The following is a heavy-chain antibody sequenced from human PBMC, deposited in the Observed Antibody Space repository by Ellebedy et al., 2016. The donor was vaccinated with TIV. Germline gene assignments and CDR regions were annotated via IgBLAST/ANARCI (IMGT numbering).Heavy chain of an antibody. Sequence: GESLKISCAASGFNFRSYWMGWVRQAPGKGLEWVANIYQDGSQKYYVDSAEGRFTISRDNAKNSLYLEMKSLRVEDTAVYYCARRGSYGDYAVQINNWFDRWGQGTLVTVYS. D-gene: IGHD4-17*01. J-gene: IGHJ5*02. CDR1: GFNFRSYW. CDR3: ARRGSYGDYAVQINNWFDR. V-gene: IGHV3-7*01. CDR2: IYQDGSQK.